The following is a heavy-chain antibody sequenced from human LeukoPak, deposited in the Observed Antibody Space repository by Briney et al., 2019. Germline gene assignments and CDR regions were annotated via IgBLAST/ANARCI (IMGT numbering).Heavy chain of an antibody. J-gene: IGHJ3*02. CDR2: ISSSSSDI. V-gene: IGHV3-21*01. Sequence: PGGSLRLSCAASGFTFSRYSMNWVRQAPGKGLEWVSSISSSSSDIYYADSVKGRFTISRDNAKNSLYLQMNSLRAGDTAVYYCARIHSNYPFDIWGQGTMVTVSS. D-gene: IGHD4-11*01. CDR3: ARIHSNYPFDI. CDR1: GFTFSRYS.